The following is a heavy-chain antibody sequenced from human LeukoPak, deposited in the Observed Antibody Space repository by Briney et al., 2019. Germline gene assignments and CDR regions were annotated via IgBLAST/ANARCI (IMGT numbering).Heavy chain of an antibody. CDR1: GFTFSSYG. Sequence: GGSLRLSCAASGFTFSSYGMHWVRQVQGKGLEWVALIWYDGSDKRYAESVKGRFTVSRDNLKNTMYLQMNRMGAEDTAVYYCARGYDFSNGYFHYMDVWGKGTTVTVSS. CDR3: ARGYDFSNGYFHYMDV. D-gene: IGHD3-3*01. V-gene: IGHV3-33*01. J-gene: IGHJ6*03. CDR2: IWYDGSDK.